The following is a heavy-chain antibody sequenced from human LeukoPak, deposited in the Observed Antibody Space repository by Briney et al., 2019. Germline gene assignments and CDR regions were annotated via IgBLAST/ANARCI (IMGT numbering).Heavy chain of an antibody. D-gene: IGHD5-12*01. CDR1: GFSLSPYG. Sequence: GGSLRLSCAASGFSLSPYGMNWVRQAPGRGLEWVSGITGSSGTAYYAGSVKGRFTISRDDSKNTLYLQMSSLRAEDTAVYYCARGPSGYHNTGGQGTLVTVSS. CDR3: ARGPSGYHNT. J-gene: IGHJ4*02. CDR2: ITGSSGTA. V-gene: IGHV3-23*01.